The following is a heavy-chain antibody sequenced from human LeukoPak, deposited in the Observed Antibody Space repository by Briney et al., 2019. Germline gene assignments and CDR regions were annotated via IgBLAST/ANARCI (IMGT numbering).Heavy chain of an antibody. Sequence: GGSLRLSCVTSGFTFSSFEMSWVRQAPGKGLEWVPFIYSDNTHYSDSVKGRFTISRDNSKNTLYLQMNSLRAEDTAVYYCARRAGAYSHPYDYWGQGTLVTVSS. CDR3: ARRAGAYSHPYDY. J-gene: IGHJ4*02. V-gene: IGHV3-53*01. CDR1: GFTFSSFE. D-gene: IGHD4/OR15-4a*01. CDR2: IYSDNT.